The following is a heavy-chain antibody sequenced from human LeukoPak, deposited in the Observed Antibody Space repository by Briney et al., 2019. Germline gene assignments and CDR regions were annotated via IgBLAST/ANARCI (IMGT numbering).Heavy chain of an antibody. CDR3: ARDLSSTSNWEFDY. CDR2: INPNSGGT. D-gene: IGHD1-26*01. CDR1: VYSFAGYF. V-gene: IGHV1-2*06. J-gene: IGHJ4*02. Sequence: ASVKVSCKTSVYSFAGYFIHWVRQAPGQGLQWMGRINPNSGGTEYEQSFQGRVTMTRDTSISTAYVEVSKLISDDTAVYYCARDLSSTSNWEFDYWGQGTLVTVSS.